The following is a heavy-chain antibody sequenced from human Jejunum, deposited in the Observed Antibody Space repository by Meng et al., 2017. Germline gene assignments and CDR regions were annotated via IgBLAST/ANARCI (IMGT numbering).Heavy chain of an antibody. J-gene: IGHJ4*02. CDR3: ARDRCRSITCYENDH. CDR2: INPIGGTT. CDR1: GSTFTTYY. Sequence: QVQLVQAWAEVKEPGASVKVSCKASGSTFTTYYIHWVRQAPGQGLQWMGIINPIGGTTIYAQSFQGRVTLTRDTSTNTVYMELSSLTSEDTAVYYCARDRCRSITCYENDHWGQGTLVTVSS. D-gene: IGHD2-2*01. V-gene: IGHV1-46*01.